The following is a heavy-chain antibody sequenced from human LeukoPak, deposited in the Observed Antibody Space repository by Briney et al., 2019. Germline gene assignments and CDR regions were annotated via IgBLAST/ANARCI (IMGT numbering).Heavy chain of an antibody. CDR2: IYYSGST. Sequence: SETLSLTCTVSGGSISSSSYYWGWIRQPPGKGLEWIGSIYYSGSTYYNPSLKRRVTISVDTSKSQFSLKLSSVTAADTAVYYCARLHGGVPYNWFDPWGQGTLVTVSS. J-gene: IGHJ5*02. V-gene: IGHV4-39*01. D-gene: IGHD3-16*01. CDR1: GGSISSSSYY. CDR3: ARLHGGVPYNWFDP.